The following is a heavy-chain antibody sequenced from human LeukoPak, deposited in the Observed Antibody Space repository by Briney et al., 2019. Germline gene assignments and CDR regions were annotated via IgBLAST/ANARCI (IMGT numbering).Heavy chain of an antibody. D-gene: IGHD1-26*01. CDR1: GLTFDNAW. V-gene: IGHV3-15*01. J-gene: IGHJ4*02. CDR2: VKSKTDGGTT. Sequence: GGSLRLSCAASGLTFDNAWMNWVRQAPGKGLEWVGRVKSKTDGGTTDYAAPVKGRFTISRDDSENTLFLQLNSLKTEDTALYYCTTVGTTSPIAEEYFDYWGQGTLVTVSS. CDR3: TTVGTTSPIAEEYFDY.